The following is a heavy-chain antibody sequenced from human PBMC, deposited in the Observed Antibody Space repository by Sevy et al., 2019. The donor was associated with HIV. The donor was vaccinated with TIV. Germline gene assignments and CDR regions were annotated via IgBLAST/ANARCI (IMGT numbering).Heavy chain of an antibody. CDR2: MNPNSGNT. J-gene: IGHJ5*02. Sequence: ASVKVSCKASGYTFTSYDINWVRQATGQGLEWMGWMNPNSGNTGYAQKFQGRVTMTRNTSISTAYMELNSLRSEDTAVYYCARSFYDYVWAENWFDPWGQGTLVTVSS. CDR1: GYTFTSYD. V-gene: IGHV1-8*01. D-gene: IGHD3-16*01. CDR3: ARSFYDYVWAENWFDP.